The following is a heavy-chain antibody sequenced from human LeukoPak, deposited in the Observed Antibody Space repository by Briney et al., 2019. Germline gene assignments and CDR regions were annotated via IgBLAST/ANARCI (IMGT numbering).Heavy chain of an antibody. CDR2: IYYSGST. V-gene: IGHV4-59*01. Sequence: SETLSLTCTVSGGSISSYYWSWIRRPPGKGLEWIGYIYYSGSTNYNPSLKSRVTISVDTSKNQFSLKLSSVTAADTAVYYCARLLYGGYPRGPYYFDYWGQGTLVTVSS. CDR3: ARLLYGGYPRGPYYFDY. D-gene: IGHD5-12*01. J-gene: IGHJ4*02. CDR1: GGSISSYY.